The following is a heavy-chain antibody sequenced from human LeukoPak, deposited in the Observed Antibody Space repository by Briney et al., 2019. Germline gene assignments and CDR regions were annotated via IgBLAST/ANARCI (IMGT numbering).Heavy chain of an antibody. V-gene: IGHV1-18*01. CDR2: ISAYNGNT. CDR1: GYTFTSYG. D-gene: IGHD2-15*01. CDR3: ATDCSGGSCYTGFGY. Sequence: ASVKVSCKASGYTFTSYGISWVRQAPGQGLEWMGWISAYNGNTNYAQKLQGRVTMTTDTSTSTAYMELSSLRSEDTAVYYCATDCSGGSCYTGFGYWGQGTLVTVSS. J-gene: IGHJ4*02.